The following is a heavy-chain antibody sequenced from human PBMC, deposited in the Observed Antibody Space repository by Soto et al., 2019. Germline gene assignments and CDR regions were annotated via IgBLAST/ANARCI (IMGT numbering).Heavy chain of an antibody. Sequence: QVQLVESGGGVVQPGRSLRLSCAASGFTFSSYAMHWVRQAPGKGLEWVAVISYDGSNKYYADSVKGRFTISRDNSKNTLYLQMNSLRAEDTAVYYCAREEGGYGGNVAADYWGQGTLVTVSS. CDR2: ISYDGSNK. CDR3: AREEGGYGGNVAADY. J-gene: IGHJ4*02. V-gene: IGHV3-30-3*01. CDR1: GFTFSSYA. D-gene: IGHD2-15*01.